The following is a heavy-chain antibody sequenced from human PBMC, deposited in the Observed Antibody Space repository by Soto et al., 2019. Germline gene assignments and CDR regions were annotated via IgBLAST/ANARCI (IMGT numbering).Heavy chain of an antibody. CDR3: AKSDFSKSARTDYFYGMDV. D-gene: IGHD3-3*02. CDR2: ISYDGSNK. J-gene: IGHJ6*02. V-gene: IGHV3-30*18. Sequence: GGSLRLSCAASGFPFSSYGMHWVRQAPGKGLDWVTLISYDGSNKYYADSVKGRFTVSRDNSKNTLYLQMNSLRIEDTAVYYCAKSDFSKSARTDYFYGMDVWGQGTAVTVS. CDR1: GFPFSSYG.